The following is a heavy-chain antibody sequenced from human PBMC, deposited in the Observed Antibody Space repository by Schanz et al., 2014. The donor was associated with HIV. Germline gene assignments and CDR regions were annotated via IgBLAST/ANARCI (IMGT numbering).Heavy chain of an antibody. CDR1: GYTFSIYY. CDR3: ARDPISPFVALDV. Sequence: QEQLVQSGAEVKKPGASVKLSCKASGYTFSIYYMHWVRQAPGQGLEWMGIINPSDGSTTYAQKFHGRVTMTRDTSTSTVYMDLSSLRSEDTAVYYCARDPISPFVALDVWGQGTMVTVSS. CDR2: INPSDGST. J-gene: IGHJ3*01. D-gene: IGHD3-3*01. V-gene: IGHV1-46*01.